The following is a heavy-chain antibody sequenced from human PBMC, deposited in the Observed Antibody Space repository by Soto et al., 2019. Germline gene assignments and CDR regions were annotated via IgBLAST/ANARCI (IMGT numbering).Heavy chain of an antibody. D-gene: IGHD2-15*01. CDR1: GASISSTYW. V-gene: IGHV4-4*02. J-gene: IGHJ5*02. CDR3: ATLPPRIVVVMTDLPT. CDR2: IYHTGTT. Sequence: QLRESGPGLVKPSGTLSLTCFVSGASISSTYWWSWVRQTPGKRLEWIGQIYHTGTTSYNPSLKNRVTISVDKSNNQFSLRLTSMTAADTAVYYCATLPPRIVVVMTDLPTWGQGNLVTVSS.